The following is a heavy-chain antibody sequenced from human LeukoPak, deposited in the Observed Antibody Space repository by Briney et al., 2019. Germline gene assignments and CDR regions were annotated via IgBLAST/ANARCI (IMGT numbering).Heavy chain of an antibody. CDR2: ISHDARTK. CDR3: ARDPGYIATWYDY. V-gene: IGHV3-30*04. Sequence: PGKSLTLSCVVSGFNFDNFAMHWVRQPLGKGLEWVAVISHDARTKYYADSMKGRITISRDNSKNTLYLQMNSLRVEDTAVYYCARDPGYIATWYDYWGQGTLVTVSS. J-gene: IGHJ4*02. D-gene: IGHD6-13*01. CDR1: GFNFDNFA.